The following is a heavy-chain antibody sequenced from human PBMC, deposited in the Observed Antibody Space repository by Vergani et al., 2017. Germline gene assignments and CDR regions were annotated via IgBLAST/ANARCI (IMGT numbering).Heavy chain of an antibody. CDR1: GFTFSSYS. CDR3: AREGVGVEDY. Sequence: EVQLVESGGGLVKPGGSLRLSCVASGFTFSSYSMNWVRQAPGKGLEWVSSISSRTSYIYYADSVKGRFTISRDNAKNSLYLQMNSLRTEDTAVYYCAREGVGVEDYWGQGTLVTVSS. CDR2: ISSRTSYI. V-gene: IGHV3-21*01. D-gene: IGHD1-26*01. J-gene: IGHJ4*02.